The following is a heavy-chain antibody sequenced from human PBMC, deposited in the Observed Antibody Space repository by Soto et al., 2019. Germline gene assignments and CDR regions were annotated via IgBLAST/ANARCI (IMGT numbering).Heavy chain of an antibody. CDR2: LYSAGTT. Sequence: VQLVESGGGVVQPGRSLRLSCAASGFTVSSNYMSWVRQAPGKGLEWVSVLYSAGTTHYADSVKGRFAISRDNSKSTLDLQMNSLRAEDTALYYCARDWGGNAGLYWYFDLWGRGTLVTVSS. CDR1: GFTVSSNY. CDR3: ARDWGGNAGLYWYFDL. D-gene: IGHD7-27*01. V-gene: IGHV3-53*01. J-gene: IGHJ2*01.